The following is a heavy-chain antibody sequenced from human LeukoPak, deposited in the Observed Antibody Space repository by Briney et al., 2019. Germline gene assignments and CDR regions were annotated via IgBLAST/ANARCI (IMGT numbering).Heavy chain of an antibody. CDR3: ARRAGAYSHPYDY. J-gene: IGHJ4*02. V-gene: IGHV3-64*01. D-gene: IGHD4/OR15-4a*01. CDR2: ISSNGGST. CDR1: GFTFSNYA. Sequence: GGSLRLSCAASGFTFSNYAMHWVRQAPGKGLEYVSAISSNGGSTYYANSVKGRFTISRDNSKNTLYLQMNSLRAEDTAVYYCARRAGAYSHPYDYWGQGTLVTVSS.